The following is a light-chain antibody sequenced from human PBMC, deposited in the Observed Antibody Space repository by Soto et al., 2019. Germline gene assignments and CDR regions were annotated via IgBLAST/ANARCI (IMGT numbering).Light chain of an antibody. CDR2: LNSDGSH. CDR3: QTWGTGIVI. Sequence: QLVLTQSPSASASLGASVKLTCTLSSGHSNYAIAWHQQQPEKGPRYLMKLNSDGSHSKGDGIPNRFSGSSSGAERYLTISGLQSEDEADYYCQTWGTGIVIFGGGTKLTVL. J-gene: IGLJ2*01. V-gene: IGLV4-69*01. CDR1: SGHSNYA.